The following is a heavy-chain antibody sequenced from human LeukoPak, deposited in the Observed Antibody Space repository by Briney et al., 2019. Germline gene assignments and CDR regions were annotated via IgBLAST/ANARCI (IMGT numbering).Heavy chain of an antibody. CDR1: GGSFSGYY. Sequence: SETLSLTCAAYGGSFSGYYWSWIRQPPGKGLEWIGEINHSGSTNYNPSLKSRVTISVDTSKNQFSLKLSSVTAADTAVYYCARQRGSLRRYNWFDPWGQGTLVTVSS. V-gene: IGHV4-34*01. J-gene: IGHJ5*02. CDR3: ARQRGSLRRYNWFDP. D-gene: IGHD5-12*01. CDR2: INHSGST.